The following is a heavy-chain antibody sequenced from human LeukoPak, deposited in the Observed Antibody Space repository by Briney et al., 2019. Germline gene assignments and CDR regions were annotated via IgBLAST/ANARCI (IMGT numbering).Heavy chain of an antibody. V-gene: IGHV4-31*03. CDR2: IYYNRST. D-gene: IGHD1-26*01. J-gene: IGHJ4*02. CDR1: GGSISSGGYY. Sequence: SETLSLTCTVSGGSISSGGYYWTWIRQHPGKGLEWIGYIYYNRSTDYNPSLKSRVTISVDTSKNQFSLKLSSVTAADTAVYYCARATLWAANADWGQGTLVTVSS. CDR3: ARATLWAANAD.